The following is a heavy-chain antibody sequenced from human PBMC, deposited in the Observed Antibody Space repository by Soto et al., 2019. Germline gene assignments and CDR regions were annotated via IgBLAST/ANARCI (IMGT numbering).Heavy chain of an antibody. CDR2: FDPEDGER. CDR1: GHTLSELS. CDR3: ATGTIAVGGPFDY. J-gene: IGHJ4*02. V-gene: IGHV1-24*01. Sequence: ASVKVSCKASGHTLSELSMHWVRQAPGKGLEWMGGFDPEDGERLYAQKLQGRVTVTEDTSTDTVYMELRSLRSEDTAVYYCATGTIAVGGPFDYWGQGTLVTVSS. D-gene: IGHD6-13*01.